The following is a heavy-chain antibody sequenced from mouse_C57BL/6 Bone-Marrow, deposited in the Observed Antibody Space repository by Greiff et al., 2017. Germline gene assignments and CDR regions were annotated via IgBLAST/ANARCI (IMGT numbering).Heavy chain of an antibody. CDR1: GFTFSSYA. Sequence: EVQRVESGGGLVKPGGSLKLSCAASGFTFSSYAMSWVRQTPEKRLEWVATISDGGSYTYYPDNVKGRFTFSRDNAKNNLYLQMSHLTSEDTAMYYCARRGLHLDYFDYWGQGTTLTVSS. V-gene: IGHV5-4*03. CDR2: ISDGGSYT. D-gene: IGHD3-1*01. CDR3: ARRGLHLDYFDY. J-gene: IGHJ2*01.